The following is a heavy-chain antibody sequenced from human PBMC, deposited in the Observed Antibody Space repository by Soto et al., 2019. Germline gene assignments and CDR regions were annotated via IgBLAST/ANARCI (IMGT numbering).Heavy chain of an antibody. CDR2: IIPIFGTA. Sequence: QVQLVQSGAEVKKPGSSVKVSCKASGGTFSSYAIDWVRQAPGQGLEWMGGIIPIFGTADYAQKFQGRVKHTADESTSTAYMERSSLRSEDPAVYYCARGQTGGGWGYYVDYWGQGTLVTVSS. CDR3: ARGQTGGGWGYYVDY. J-gene: IGHJ4*02. D-gene: IGHD3-16*01. CDR1: GGTFSSYA. V-gene: IGHV1-69*12.